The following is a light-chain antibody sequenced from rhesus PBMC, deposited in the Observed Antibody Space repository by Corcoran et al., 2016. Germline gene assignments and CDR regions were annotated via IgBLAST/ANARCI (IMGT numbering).Light chain of an antibody. CDR1: QGISRW. J-gene: IGKJ3*01. V-gene: IGKV1-22*01. CDR3: QHYSSRPPT. Sequence: DIQMTQSPSSLSAIVGDTVTISCRASQGISRWLAWYQQNPGKAPKLQIYKASSLQRGVPSRFSGSGSGTDFTLTISSLQSEDFATYYCQHYSSRPPTFGPGTKLDIK. CDR2: KAS.